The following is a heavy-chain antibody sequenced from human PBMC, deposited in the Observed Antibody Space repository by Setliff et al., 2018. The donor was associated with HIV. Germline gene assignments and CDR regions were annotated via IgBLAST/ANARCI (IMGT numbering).Heavy chain of an antibody. CDR2: IYATGST. D-gene: IGHD3-10*01. CDR1: GGSISSYY. V-gene: IGHV4-4*07. Sequence: PSETLSLTCTVSGGSISSYYWSWIRQPAGKGLEWIGRIYATGSTNYNPSLKSRVTISVDTSKNQFSLKLSSVTAADTSVYFCASRLPLSSGSAFAYWGQGTLVTVSS. CDR3: ASRLPLSSGSAFAY. J-gene: IGHJ4*02.